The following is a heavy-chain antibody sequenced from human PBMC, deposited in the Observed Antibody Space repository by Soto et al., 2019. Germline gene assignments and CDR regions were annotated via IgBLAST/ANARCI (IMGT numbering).Heavy chain of an antibody. CDR2: MNPNSGDT. J-gene: IGHJ5*02. D-gene: IGHD2-15*01. CDR1: GYTFSNYE. V-gene: IGHV1-8*01. Sequence: ASVKVSCKASGYTFSNYETIWVRQATGQGLEWMGWMNPNSGDTVYAQKFQGRVTMTRDTSIRTAYLELSSLRSADTAVYYCARGRGGYCSGGACYRFFDPCGEVTLVTFCS. CDR3: ARGRGGYCSGGACYRFFDP.